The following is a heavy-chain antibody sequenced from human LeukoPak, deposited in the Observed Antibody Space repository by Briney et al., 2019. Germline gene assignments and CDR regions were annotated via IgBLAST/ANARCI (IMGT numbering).Heavy chain of an antibody. Sequence: SETLSLTCTVSGGSISSYYWSWVRQPAGKGLEWIGRIYTSGSTNYNASLKSRVSMSVDTSKNQFSLKLSSVTAADTAVFYCARENSGSYREFDYWGQGTLATVSS. CDR2: IYTSGST. D-gene: IGHD1-26*01. CDR1: GGSISSYY. J-gene: IGHJ4*02. V-gene: IGHV4-4*07. CDR3: ARENSGSYREFDY.